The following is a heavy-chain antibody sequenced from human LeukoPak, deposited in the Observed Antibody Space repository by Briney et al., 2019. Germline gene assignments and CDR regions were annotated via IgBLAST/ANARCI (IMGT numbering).Heavy chain of an antibody. J-gene: IGHJ4*02. D-gene: IGHD1-26*01. CDR3: ARSGNYRFDY. V-gene: IGHV6-1*01. CDR1: GDSVSSDSVV. CDR2: TYYRSKWYS. Sequence: SQTLSLTCAISGDSVSSDSVVWNWIRQSPLRGLEWLGRTYYRSKWYSDYAVSVKSRITINPDTSKNQFSLHLNSVTPEDTAVYYCARSGNYRFDYWGQGTLVTVSS.